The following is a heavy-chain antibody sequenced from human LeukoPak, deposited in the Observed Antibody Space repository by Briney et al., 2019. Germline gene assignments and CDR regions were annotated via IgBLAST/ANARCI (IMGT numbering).Heavy chain of an antibody. CDR3: ARSGYIYGTLLDF. V-gene: IGHV3-64*01. CDR1: GFIFNNYA. D-gene: IGHD5-18*01. CDR2: VTSNGANT. J-gene: IGHJ1*01. Sequence: PEGSLRLSCAASGFIFNNYAMHWVRQAPGKGLEYVSVVTSNGANTYYGTSVKGRFTVSRDNSKNLVFLDMASLRPEDTAVYFCARSGYIYGTLLDFWGQGTSVTVSP.